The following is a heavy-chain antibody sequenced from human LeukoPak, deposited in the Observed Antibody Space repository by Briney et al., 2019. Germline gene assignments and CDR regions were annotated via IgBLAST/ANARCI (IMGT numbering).Heavy chain of an antibody. J-gene: IGHJ4*02. CDR2: IYSGGST. Sequence: GGSLRLSCAASGFTVSSNYMSWVRQAPGKGLEWVSVIYSGGSTYYADSVKGRFTISRDNSKNTLYLQMNSLRAEDTAVYYCARDLNGLNYFDYWGQGTLVTVSS. CDR3: ARDLNGLNYFDY. CDR1: GFTVSSNY. V-gene: IGHV3-66*01. D-gene: IGHD2-8*01.